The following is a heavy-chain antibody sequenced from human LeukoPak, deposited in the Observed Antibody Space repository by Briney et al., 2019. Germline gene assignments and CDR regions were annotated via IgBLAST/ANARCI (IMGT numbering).Heavy chain of an antibody. D-gene: IGHD3-10*01. CDR1: GYTFTSYY. CDR3: ARAGVRRGPPPLWHGRDV. V-gene: IGHV1-46*03. Sequence: ASVKVSCKASGYTFTSYYMHWVRQAPGQGLEWMGIINPSGGSTSYAQKFRGRVTMTRDTSTSTVYMELSSLRSEDTAVYYCARAGVRRGPPPLWHGRDVGGQGTTVTVSS. CDR2: INPSGGST. J-gene: IGHJ6*02.